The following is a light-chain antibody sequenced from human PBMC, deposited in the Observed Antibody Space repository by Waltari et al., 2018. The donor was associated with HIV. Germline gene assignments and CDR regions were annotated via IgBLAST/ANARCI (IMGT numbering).Light chain of an antibody. J-gene: IGLJ3*02. Sequence: QSVLTQPPSASGTPGQRVTISCSGSSSNLGTNAVNWYQQLPGTAPKLLIYKSNERSSGVPDRFSASKSGASASLAISGLQSEDEAVYYCAAWDDSLNEVFGGGTKLTVL. CDR2: KSN. CDR3: AAWDDSLNEV. CDR1: SSNLGTNA. V-gene: IGLV1-44*01.